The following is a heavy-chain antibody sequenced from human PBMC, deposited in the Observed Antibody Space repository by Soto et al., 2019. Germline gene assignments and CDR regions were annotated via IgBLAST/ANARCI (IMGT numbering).Heavy chain of an antibody. Sequence: QVQLVESGGGVVQPGRSLRLSCAASGFTFSSYGMHWVRQAPGKGLEWVAVIWYDGSNKYYADSVKGRFTISRDNSKNKLYLQMNSLRAEDTAVYYCATNTVTTTPSYWYFDLWGRGTLVTVSS. D-gene: IGHD4-17*01. CDR2: IWYDGSNK. CDR3: ATNTVTTTPSYWYFDL. J-gene: IGHJ2*01. V-gene: IGHV3-33*01. CDR1: GFTFSSYG.